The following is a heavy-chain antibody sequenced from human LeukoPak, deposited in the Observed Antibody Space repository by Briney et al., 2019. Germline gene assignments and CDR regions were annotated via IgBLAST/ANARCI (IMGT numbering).Heavy chain of an antibody. CDR1: GFTFSSYS. Sequence: GGSLRLSCAASGFTFSSYSMNWVRQAPGKGLEWVSSISSSSSYVYYADSVKGRFTISRDNAKNSLYLQMNSLRAEDTAVYYCARGQDTAMVPFDYWGQGTVVTVSS. CDR3: ARGQDTAMVPFDY. CDR2: ISSSSSYV. V-gene: IGHV3-21*01. D-gene: IGHD5-18*01. J-gene: IGHJ4*02.